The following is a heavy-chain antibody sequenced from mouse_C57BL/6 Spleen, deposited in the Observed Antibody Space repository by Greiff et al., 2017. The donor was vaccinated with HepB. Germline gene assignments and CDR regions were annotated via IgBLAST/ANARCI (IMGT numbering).Heavy chain of an antibody. V-gene: IGHV5-17*01. J-gene: IGHJ4*01. CDR2: ISSGSSTI. CDR3: ARTITTVVAPSYAMDY. Sequence: EVKLVESGGGLVKPGGSLKLSCAASGFTFSDYGMHWVRQAPEKGLEWVAYISSGSSTIYYADTVKGRFTISRDNAKNTLFLQMTSLRSEDTAMYYCARTITTVVAPSYAMDYWGQGTSVTVSS. D-gene: IGHD1-1*01. CDR1: GFTFSDYG.